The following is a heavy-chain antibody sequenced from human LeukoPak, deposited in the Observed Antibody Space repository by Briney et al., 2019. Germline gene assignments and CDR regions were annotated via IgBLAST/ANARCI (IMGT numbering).Heavy chain of an antibody. Sequence: ASVKVSCKASGGTFSSCAISWMRQAPGQGLEWMGGIIPIFGTANYAQKFQGRVTITTDESTSTAYMELSSLRSEDTAVYYCARGGGGNSVGYWGQGTLVTVSS. J-gene: IGHJ4*02. D-gene: IGHD4-23*01. CDR2: IIPIFGTA. CDR1: GGTFSSCA. V-gene: IGHV1-69*05. CDR3: ARGGGGNSVGY.